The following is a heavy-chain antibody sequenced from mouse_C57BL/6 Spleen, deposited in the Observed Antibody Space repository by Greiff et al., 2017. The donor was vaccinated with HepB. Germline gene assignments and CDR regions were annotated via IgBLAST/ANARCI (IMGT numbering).Heavy chain of an antibody. Sequence: VQLQQSGPELVKPGASVKISCKASGYAFSSSWMNWVKQRSGKGLEWIGRIYPGDGDTNYNGTFKGKATLTADKSYSTAYMQLSSLTSADSAVYFCAREEKLYFDYWGQGTTLTVSS. J-gene: IGHJ2*01. CDR1: GYAFSSSW. CDR2: IYPGDGDT. V-gene: IGHV1-82*01. CDR3: AREEKLYFDY.